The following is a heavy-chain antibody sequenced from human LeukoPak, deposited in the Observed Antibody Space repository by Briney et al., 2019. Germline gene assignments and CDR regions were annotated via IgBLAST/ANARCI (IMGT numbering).Heavy chain of an antibody. D-gene: IGHD6-19*01. Sequence: PGGSLRLSCAASGFTFSDSYMSWIRQAPGKGLEWVSYISSGGSTIYYADSVKGRFTIPRDNAKNSLYLQMNSLRAEDTAIYYCASRGDRIAVAGTTAFDIWGQGTMVTVSS. CDR2: ISSGGSTI. CDR1: GFTFSDSY. CDR3: ASRGDRIAVAGTTAFDI. V-gene: IGHV3-11*01. J-gene: IGHJ3*02.